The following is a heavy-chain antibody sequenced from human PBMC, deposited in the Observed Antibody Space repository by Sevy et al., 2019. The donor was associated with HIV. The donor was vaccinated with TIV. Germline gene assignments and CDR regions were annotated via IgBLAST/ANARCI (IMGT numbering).Heavy chain of an antibody. Sequence: GESLKISCAASAFTFSNFAMSWVRQAPGKGLEGVSAISAGGSDTYYADSVKGRFTIARDNSRNTLYLQMNNLRAEDTAVYYCAKDRGVGYFDYWGHGTLVTVSS. J-gene: IGHJ4*01. CDR2: ISAGGSDT. V-gene: IGHV3-23*01. CDR3: AKDRGVGYFDY. CDR1: AFTFSNFA. D-gene: IGHD3-10*01.